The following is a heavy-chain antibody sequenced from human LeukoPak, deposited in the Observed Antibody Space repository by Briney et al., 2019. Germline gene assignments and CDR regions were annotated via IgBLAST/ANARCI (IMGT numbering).Heavy chain of an antibody. CDR3: ARGGPFASNAFDV. V-gene: IGHV3-30*03. CDR1: KFSFSSYA. J-gene: IGHJ3*01. CDR2: MSYDGTKN. Sequence: PGGSLRLSCSASKFSFSSYAMHWVRQAPGKGLEWVAIMSYDGTKNYNLDFVKGRFTISRDNSMNTLYLQMNSLGPEDTALYYCARGGPFASNAFDVWGQGTLVIVSS. D-gene: IGHD3-16*01.